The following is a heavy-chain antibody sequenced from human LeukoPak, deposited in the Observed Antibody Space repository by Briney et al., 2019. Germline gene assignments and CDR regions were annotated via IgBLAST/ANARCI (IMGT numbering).Heavy chain of an antibody. Sequence: SETLSLTCAVYGGSFSGYYWSWIRQPPGKELEWIGEINHSGSTNYNPSLKSRVTISVDTSKNQFSLKLSSVTAADTAVYYCARSIAAAGLVFDYWGQGTLVTVSS. CDR3: ARSIAAAGLVFDY. CDR1: GGSFSGYY. CDR2: INHSGST. D-gene: IGHD6-13*01. J-gene: IGHJ4*02. V-gene: IGHV4-34*01.